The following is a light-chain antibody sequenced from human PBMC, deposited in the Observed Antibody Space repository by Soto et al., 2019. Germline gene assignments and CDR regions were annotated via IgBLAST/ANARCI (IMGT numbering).Light chain of an antibody. CDR2: GAS. CDR3: QQYGSSPQLT. Sequence: EIVMTQSPATLSVSPGERATLSCRASQSVSSDLAWYQHKPGQAPRLLIYGASSRATGIPDRFSGSGSGTDFTLTISRLEPEDFAVYYCQQYGSSPQLTFGGGTKVDIK. V-gene: IGKV3-20*01. CDR1: QSVSSD. J-gene: IGKJ4*01.